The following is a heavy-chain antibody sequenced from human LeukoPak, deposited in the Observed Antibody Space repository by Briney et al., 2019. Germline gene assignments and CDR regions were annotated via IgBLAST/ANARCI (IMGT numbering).Heavy chain of an antibody. CDR3: ARHLYSSSCVIPPYYFDY. CDR1: GGSISSSSYY. V-gene: IGHV4-39*01. D-gene: IGHD6-13*01. J-gene: IGHJ4*02. Sequence: KPSETLSLTCTVSGGSISSSSYYWGWIRQPPGKGLEWIGSIYYSGSTYYNPSLKSRVTISVDTSKNQFSLKLSSVTAADTAVYYCARHLYSSSCVIPPYYFDYWGQGTLVTVSS. CDR2: IYYSGST.